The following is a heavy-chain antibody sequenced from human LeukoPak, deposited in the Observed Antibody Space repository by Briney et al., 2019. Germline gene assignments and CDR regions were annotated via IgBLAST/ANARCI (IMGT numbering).Heavy chain of an antibody. J-gene: IGHJ3*02. V-gene: IGHV1-2*02. D-gene: IGHD1-26*01. Sequence: GASVKVSCKASGYTFTGYYMHWVRQAPGQGLEWMGWINPNSGGTNYAQKFQGRVTMTRDTSISTAYMELSRLRSDDTAVYYCARGLNSGSYYAFDIWGQGTMVTVSS. CDR3: ARGLNSGSYYAFDI. CDR2: INPNSGGT. CDR1: GYTFTGYY.